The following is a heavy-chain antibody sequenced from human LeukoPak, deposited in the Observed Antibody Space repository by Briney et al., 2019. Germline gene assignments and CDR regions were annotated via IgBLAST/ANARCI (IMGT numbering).Heavy chain of an antibody. D-gene: IGHD3-3*01. J-gene: IGHJ6*02. Sequence: GGSLRLSCAASGMTFDDYAMHWVRRAPGKGLEWVSLISGDGGSSYYADSVKGRFTISRDNSKNSLYLQMTNLRTEDTALYYCAKGFSVLASNHYFYYYGMDVWGQGTTVTVSS. CDR3: AKGFSVLASNHYFYYYGMDV. V-gene: IGHV3-43*02. CDR2: ISGDGGSS. CDR1: GMTFDDYA.